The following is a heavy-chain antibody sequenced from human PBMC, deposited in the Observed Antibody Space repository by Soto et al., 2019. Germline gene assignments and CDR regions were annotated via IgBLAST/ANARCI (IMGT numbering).Heavy chain of an antibody. CDR1: GGSISSGDYY. Sequence: QVQLQESGPGLVKPSQTLSLTCTVSGGSISSGDYYWSWIRQPPGKGLEWIGYIYYSGSTYYNPSLKSRVTIPVDTSKNQFSRKLSSVTAADTAVYYCARDQYGDYGAGDYWGQGTLVTVSS. D-gene: IGHD4-17*01. CDR2: IYYSGST. CDR3: ARDQYGDYGAGDY. J-gene: IGHJ4*02. V-gene: IGHV4-30-4*01.